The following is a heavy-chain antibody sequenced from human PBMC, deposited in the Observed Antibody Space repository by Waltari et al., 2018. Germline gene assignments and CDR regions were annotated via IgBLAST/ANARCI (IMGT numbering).Heavy chain of an antibody. Sequence: QVQLQQWGAGLLKPSETLSLTCAVYGGSFSGYYWSWIRQPPGKGLEWIGEINHSGSTKDNPSLKSRVTISGDTSKNQFSLKRSSVTAADTAVYYCARGPSGSLRRYFDYWGQGTLVTVSS. V-gene: IGHV4-34*01. CDR2: INHSGST. D-gene: IGHD1-26*01. CDR3: ARGPSGSLRRYFDY. J-gene: IGHJ4*02. CDR1: GGSFSGYY.